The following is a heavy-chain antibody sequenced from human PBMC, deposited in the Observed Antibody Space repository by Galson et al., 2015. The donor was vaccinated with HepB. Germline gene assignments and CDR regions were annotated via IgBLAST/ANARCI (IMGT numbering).Heavy chain of an antibody. CDR2: IYPGDSDT. CDR1: GYSFTSYW. Sequence: QSGAEVKKPGESLKISCKGSGYSFTSYWIGWVRQMPGKGLEWMGIIYPGDSDTRYSPSFQGQVTISADKSISTAYLQWSSLKASDTAMYYCARSPVRGYSGYDDAFDIWGQGTMVTVSS. V-gene: IGHV5-51*01. D-gene: IGHD5-12*01. CDR3: ARSPVRGYSGYDDAFDI. J-gene: IGHJ3*02.